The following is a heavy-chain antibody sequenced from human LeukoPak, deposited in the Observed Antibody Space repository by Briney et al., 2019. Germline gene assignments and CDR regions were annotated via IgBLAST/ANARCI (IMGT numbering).Heavy chain of an antibody. CDR3: ARDAPGAGGFDY. D-gene: IGHD1-14*01. Sequence: GGSLRLSCAASGFTFSSKAMSWVRQAPGKGLECVSTIGISDVDRHYADSVKGRFSISRDNSKNTLYLQMNSLRAEDTAVYYCARDAPGAGGFDYWGQGTLVTVSS. CDR1: GFTFSSKA. CDR2: IGISDVDR. V-gene: IGHV3-23*01. J-gene: IGHJ4*02.